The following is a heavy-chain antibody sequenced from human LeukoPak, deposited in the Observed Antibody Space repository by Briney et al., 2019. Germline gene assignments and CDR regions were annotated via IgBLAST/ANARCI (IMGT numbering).Heavy chain of an antibody. Sequence: SQTLSLTCTVSGGSISSGSYYWSWIRQPAGKGLEWIGRIYTSGSTNYNPSLKSRVTISVDTSKNQFSLKLSSVAAADTAVYYCARDYPYWYFDLWGRGTLVTVSS. D-gene: IGHD3-16*02. CDR1: GGSISSGSYY. J-gene: IGHJ2*01. CDR3: ARDYPYWYFDL. V-gene: IGHV4-61*02. CDR2: IYTSGST.